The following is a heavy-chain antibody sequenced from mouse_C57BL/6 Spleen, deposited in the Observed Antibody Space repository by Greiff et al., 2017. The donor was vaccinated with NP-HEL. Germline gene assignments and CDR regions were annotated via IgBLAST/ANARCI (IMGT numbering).Heavy chain of an antibody. CDR3: ASDYYGRGPAY. Sequence: EVKVEESGGGLVQPGGSLKLSCAASGFTFSDYYMYWVRQTPEKRLEWVAYISNGGGSTYYPDTVKGRFTISRDNAKNTLYLQMSRLKSEDTAMYYCASDYYGRGPAYWGQGTLVTVSA. J-gene: IGHJ3*01. V-gene: IGHV5-12*01. CDR1: GFTFSDYY. CDR2: ISNGGGST. D-gene: IGHD1-1*01.